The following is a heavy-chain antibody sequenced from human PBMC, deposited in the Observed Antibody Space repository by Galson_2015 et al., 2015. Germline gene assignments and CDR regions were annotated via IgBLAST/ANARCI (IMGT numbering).Heavy chain of an antibody. Sequence: CAISGDSVSSNSAAWNWIRQSPSRGLEWLGRTYYRSKWYNDYAVSVKSRITINPDTSKNQFSLQLNSVTAADTAVYYCARRSHDILTGYYTKTIPYYFDYWGQGTLVTVSS. CDR3: ARRSHDILTGYYTKTIPYYFDY. V-gene: IGHV6-1*01. J-gene: IGHJ4*02. CDR1: GDSVSSNSAA. CDR2: TYYRSKWYN. D-gene: IGHD3-9*01.